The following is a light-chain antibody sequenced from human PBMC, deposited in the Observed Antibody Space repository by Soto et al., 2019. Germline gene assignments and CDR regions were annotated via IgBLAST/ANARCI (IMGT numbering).Light chain of an antibody. CDR3: QQSDSFPFT. CDR1: QDIITW. V-gene: IGKV1-12*01. Sequence: DIQMTQSPSYVSASEGDRVTITCRASQDIITWLAWFHQKPGKAPRLLIYSASTLQRGVPSRFSGSGSGTEFTLTINRLQPEDVATYFCQQSDSFPFTFGPGTKVDV. J-gene: IGKJ3*01. CDR2: SAS.